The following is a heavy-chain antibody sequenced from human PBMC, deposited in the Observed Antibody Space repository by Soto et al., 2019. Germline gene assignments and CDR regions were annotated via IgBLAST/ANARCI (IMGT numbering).Heavy chain of an antibody. CDR2: ISAYNGNT. CDR1: GYTFTSYG. CDR3: ARDGSGAISRYNWNYGDY. J-gene: IGHJ4*02. V-gene: IGHV1-18*01. D-gene: IGHD1-7*01. Sequence: QVPLVQSGAEVKKPGASVKVSCKAPGYTFTSYGISWVRQAPGQGLEWMGWISAYNGNTNYGQKLQGRVTMTTATSTSTAYMELRSLRSDDTAVYYCARDGSGAISRYNWNYGDYWGQGTLVTVSS.